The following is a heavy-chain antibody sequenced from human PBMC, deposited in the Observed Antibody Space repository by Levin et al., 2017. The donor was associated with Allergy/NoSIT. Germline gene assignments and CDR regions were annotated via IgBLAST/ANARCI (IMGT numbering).Heavy chain of an antibody. CDR3: ARNSLIGTPDAFDI. CDR1: GGSISSSSYY. CDR2: IYYSGST. D-gene: IGHD3-9*01. V-gene: IGHV4-39*01. J-gene: IGHJ3*02. Sequence: SETLSLTCTVSGGSISSSSYYWGWIRQPPGKGLEWIGSIYYSGSTYYNPSLKSRVTISVDTSKNQFSLKLSSVTAADTAVYYCARNSLIGTPDAFDIWGQGTMVTVSS.